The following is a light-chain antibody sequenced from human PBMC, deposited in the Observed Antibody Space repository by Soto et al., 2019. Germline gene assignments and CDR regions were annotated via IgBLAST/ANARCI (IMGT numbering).Light chain of an antibody. V-gene: IGKV3-20*01. CDR1: ESISSHY. CDR3: QNFGDSPFT. CDR2: GAS. J-gene: IGKJ3*01. Sequence: EIVLMQSPDTLSLSPGERATLSCRASESISSHYIAWYQQKPGQAPRRLIFGASTRATGIPDRFSGSWSGTDFTLTISRLEPEDFAVYYCQNFGDSPFTFGPGTKVDIK.